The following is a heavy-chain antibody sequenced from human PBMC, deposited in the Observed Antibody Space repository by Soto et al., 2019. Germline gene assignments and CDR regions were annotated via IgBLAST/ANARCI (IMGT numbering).Heavy chain of an antibody. J-gene: IGHJ6*02. CDR2: ISWNSGSI. V-gene: IGHV3-9*01. CDR3: AKDIGGSSYYYYGMDV. CDR1: GFTFDDYA. D-gene: IGHD2-15*01. Sequence: GGSLRLSCAASGFTFDDYAMHWVRQAPGKGLEWVSGISWNSGSIGYADSVKGRFTISRDNAKNSLYLQMNSLRAEDTALYYCAKDIGGSSYYYYGMDVWGQGTTVTVSS.